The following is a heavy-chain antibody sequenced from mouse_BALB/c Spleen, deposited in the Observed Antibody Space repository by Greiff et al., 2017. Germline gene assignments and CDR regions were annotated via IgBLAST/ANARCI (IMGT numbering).Heavy chain of an antibody. J-gene: IGHJ1*01. V-gene: IGHV1S81*02. CDR2: INPSNGRT. CDR3: ARGDYYYGSSSYFDV. Sequence: VQLQQPGAELVKPGASVKLSCKASGYTFTSYWMHWVKQRPGQGLEWIGEINPSNGRTNYNEKFKSKATLTVDKSSSTAYMQLSSLTSEDSAVYYCARGDYYYGSSSYFDVWGAGTTVTVSS. D-gene: IGHD1-1*01. CDR1: GYTFTSYW.